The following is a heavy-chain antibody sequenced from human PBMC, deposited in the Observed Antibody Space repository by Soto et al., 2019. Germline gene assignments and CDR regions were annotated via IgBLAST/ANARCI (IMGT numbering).Heavy chain of an antibody. V-gene: IGHV1-69*13. Sequence: GASVKVSCKASGGTFSSYAISWVRQAPGQGLEWMGGIIPIFGTANYAQKFQGRVTITADESTSTAYMELSSLRSEDTAVYYCARDITMVRGLTVSAFDIWGQGTMVTVS. CDR1: GGTFSSYA. J-gene: IGHJ3*02. CDR3: ARDITMVRGLTVSAFDI. CDR2: IIPIFGTA. D-gene: IGHD3-10*01.